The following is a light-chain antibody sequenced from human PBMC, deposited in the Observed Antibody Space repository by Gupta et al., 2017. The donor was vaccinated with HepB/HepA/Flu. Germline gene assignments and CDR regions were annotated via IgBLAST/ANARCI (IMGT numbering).Light chain of an antibody. J-gene: IGLJ2*01. CDR1: NIGSKS. Sequence: SYVLTQPPSVSVAPGKTARITCGGNNIGSKSVHWYQQKPGQAPVLVVYDDSDRPSGIPERFSGSNAGNTATRTISRVEAGDEADDYCQVWDSSSDHGVFGGGTKLTVL. V-gene: IGLV3-21*03. CDR2: DDS. CDR3: QVWDSSSDHGV.